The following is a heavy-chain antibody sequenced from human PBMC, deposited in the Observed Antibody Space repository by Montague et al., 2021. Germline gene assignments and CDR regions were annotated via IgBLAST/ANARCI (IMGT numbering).Heavy chain of an antibody. CDR2: ITYTGNT. D-gene: IGHD2-8*01. V-gene: IGHV4-39*01. Sequence: SETLSLTCIVSGGSISSSNYHWGWIRQPPGKGLEWIGSITYTGNTYYNPSLKSRVTMSVYTSRNQFSLKLTSVTAADTAVYYCARLDIVLIYWGFDYWGQGTLVTVSS. J-gene: IGHJ4*02. CDR1: GGSISSSNYH. CDR3: ARLDIVLIYWGFDY.